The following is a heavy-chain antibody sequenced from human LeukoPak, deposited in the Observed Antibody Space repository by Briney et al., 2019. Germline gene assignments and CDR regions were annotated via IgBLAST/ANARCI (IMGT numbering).Heavy chain of an antibody. CDR2: IKSKSDGGTA. Sequence: GGSLRLSCAASGFTFSNAWMSWGRQAPGKGLEWGGRIKSKSDGGTADLAAPLKGRSTMSRVDSKNALYLQMTSLKTEDTAVYYCATYTSSYSDYWGQRTLVTVSS. CDR1: GFTFSNAW. J-gene: IGHJ4*02. V-gene: IGHV3-15*01. D-gene: IGHD3-22*01. CDR3: ATYTSSYSDY.